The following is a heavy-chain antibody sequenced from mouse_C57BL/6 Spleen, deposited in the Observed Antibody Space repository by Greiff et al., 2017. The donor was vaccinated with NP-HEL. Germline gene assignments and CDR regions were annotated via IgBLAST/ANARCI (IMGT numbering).Heavy chain of an antibody. CDR2: IDPSDSET. CDR1: GYTFTSYW. CDR3: ARNYYGSRGAWFAY. J-gene: IGHJ3*01. D-gene: IGHD1-1*01. Sequence: QVQLQQPGAELVRPGSSVKLSCKASGYTFTSYWMHWVKQRPIQGLEWIGNIDPSDSETHYNQKFKDKATLTVDKSSSTAYMQLSSLTSEDSAVYYCARNYYGSRGAWFAYWGQGTRVTVAA. V-gene: IGHV1-52*01.